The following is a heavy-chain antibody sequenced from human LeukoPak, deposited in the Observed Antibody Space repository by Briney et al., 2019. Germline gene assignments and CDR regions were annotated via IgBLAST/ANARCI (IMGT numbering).Heavy chain of an antibody. Sequence: GGSLRLSCAASGFTFSTYWMSWVRQAPGKGLEWVANIKQDGGEKNYVDSVKGRFTISRDNARNSLYLQMNSLRAEDTAVYYCARDNVEMATITEVLEYWGQGTLVTVSS. J-gene: IGHJ4*02. CDR3: ARDNVEMATITEVLEY. CDR2: IKQDGGEK. V-gene: IGHV3-7*04. D-gene: IGHD5-24*01. CDR1: GFTFSTYW.